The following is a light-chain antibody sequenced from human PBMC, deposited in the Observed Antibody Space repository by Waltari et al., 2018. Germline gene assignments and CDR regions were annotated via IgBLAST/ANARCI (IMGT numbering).Light chain of an antibody. CDR1: QSVGRT. V-gene: IGKV3-20*01. CDR2: DAS. J-gene: IGKJ1*01. CDR3: QKYGTRPAT. Sequence: EIVLTQSPASLSLSPGDRATLSCRASQSVGRTLAWYQQRPGQAPRLLIYDASSRATGIPDRFSGSGSGTDFSLTISRLEPEDFAGYYCQKYGTRPATVGQGTKVEVK.